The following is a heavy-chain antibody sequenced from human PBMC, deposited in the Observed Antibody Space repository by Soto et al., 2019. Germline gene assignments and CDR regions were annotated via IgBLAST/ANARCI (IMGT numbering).Heavy chain of an antibody. D-gene: IGHD1-26*01. CDR2: IIPIFGTA. V-gene: IGHV1-69*13. Sequence: SVKVSCKASGGTFSSYAISWVRQALGQGLEWMGGIIPIFGTANYAQKFQGRVTITADESTSTAYMELSSLRSEDTAVYYCAIYPRIVGATQGYYWGQGTLVTVSS. J-gene: IGHJ4*02. CDR1: GGTFSSYA. CDR3: AIYPRIVGATQGYY.